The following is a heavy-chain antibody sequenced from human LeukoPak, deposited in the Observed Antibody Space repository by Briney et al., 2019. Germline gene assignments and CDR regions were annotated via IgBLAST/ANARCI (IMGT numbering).Heavy chain of an antibody. CDR2: IKYYGSEK. Sequence: GGSLRLSCAASGFTFSSYWMSLVRQAPGKGLEWVANIKYYGSEKYYVDSVRGRLTVSRDNAKNSLYLQMNSLRAEDTAVYYCASALPADHFDYWGQGTLVTVSS. V-gene: IGHV3-7*01. CDR1: GFTFSSYW. J-gene: IGHJ4*02. CDR3: ASALPADHFDY.